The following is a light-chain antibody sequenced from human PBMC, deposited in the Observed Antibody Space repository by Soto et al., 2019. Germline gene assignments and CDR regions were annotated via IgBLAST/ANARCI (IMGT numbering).Light chain of an antibody. Sequence: QSAVTQPPSASGTPGQGVTISCSGSSSNIGVNTVNWYQQLPGTAPKLLIYSNNLRPSGVPDRFSGSKSGTSASLAISGLQSEDEADYHCASWDDSLNGVVFGGGTKVTVL. V-gene: IGLV1-44*01. J-gene: IGLJ2*01. CDR1: SSNIGVNT. CDR3: ASWDDSLNGVV. CDR2: SNN.